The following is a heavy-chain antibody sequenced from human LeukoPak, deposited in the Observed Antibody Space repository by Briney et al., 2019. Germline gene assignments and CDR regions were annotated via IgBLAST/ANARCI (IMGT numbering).Heavy chain of an antibody. Sequence: GESLRLSCTASGFTFGDYAMSWVRQAPGKGLELVSAISGSGGSTYYADSVKGRFTISRDNSKNTLYLQMNSLRAEDTAVYYCAKDDQDIVIVPAADWGQGTLVTVSS. CDR2: ISGSGGST. D-gene: IGHD2-2*01. CDR1: GFTFGDYA. J-gene: IGHJ4*02. V-gene: IGHV3-23*01. CDR3: AKDDQDIVIVPAAD.